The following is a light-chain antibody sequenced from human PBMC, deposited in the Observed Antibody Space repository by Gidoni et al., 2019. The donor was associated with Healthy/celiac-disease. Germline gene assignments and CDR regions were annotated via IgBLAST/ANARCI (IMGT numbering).Light chain of an antibody. Sequence: DIVMTQSPATLSVSPGERATLSCRASQSVSSNLAWYQQKPGQAPRLLIYGASTRATGIPARFSGSGSGTEFTLTISSLQSEDFAVYYCQQYNNWPLFTFGPGTKVEIK. J-gene: IGKJ3*01. CDR2: GAS. CDR1: QSVSSN. V-gene: IGKV3-15*01. CDR3: QQYNNWPLFT.